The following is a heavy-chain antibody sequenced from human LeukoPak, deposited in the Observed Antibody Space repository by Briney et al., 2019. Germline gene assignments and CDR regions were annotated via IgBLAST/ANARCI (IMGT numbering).Heavy chain of an antibody. V-gene: IGHV4-39*01. CDR2: IYYSGST. CDR1: GDAISSDSYY. CDR3: ARQMTTVTTRPGTFDY. D-gene: IGHD4-17*01. J-gene: IGHJ4*02. Sequence: SETLSLTCTVSGDAISSDSYYWGWIRQPPGKGLEWIGSIYYSGSTYYNPSLKSRVTISVDTSKNQFSLKLSSVTAADTAVYYCARQMTTVTTRPGTFDYWGQGTLVTVSS.